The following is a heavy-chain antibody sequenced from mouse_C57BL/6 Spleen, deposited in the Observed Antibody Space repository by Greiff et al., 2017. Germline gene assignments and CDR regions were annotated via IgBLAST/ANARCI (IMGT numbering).Heavy chain of an antibody. Sequence: QVQLQQPGAELVKPGASVKMSCKASGYTFTSYWITWVKQRPGQGLEWIGDIYPGSGSTNYNEKFKSKATLTVDTSSSTAYMQLSSLTSEDSAVYYCARTNYGSSGVFDYWGQGTTLTVSS. CDR3: ARTNYGSSGVFDY. CDR2: IYPGSGST. V-gene: IGHV1-55*01. J-gene: IGHJ2*01. CDR1: GYTFTSYW. D-gene: IGHD1-1*01.